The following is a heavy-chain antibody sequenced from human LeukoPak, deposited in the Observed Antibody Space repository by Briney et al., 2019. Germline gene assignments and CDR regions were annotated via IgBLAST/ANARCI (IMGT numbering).Heavy chain of an antibody. J-gene: IGHJ4*02. D-gene: IGHD3-10*01. CDR2: IWYDGYDK. CDR1: GFTFSTYG. V-gene: IGHV3-33*01. CDR3: ARDSPDVSESYRGSMDS. Sequence: PGGSLRLSCAASGFTFSTYGMHWVRQAPGKGLEWVAVIWYDGYDKYYADSVKGRFTISRDNSKNTLYLHINSLRAEDTGVYYCARDSPDVSESYRGSMDSWGQGTLVTVSS.